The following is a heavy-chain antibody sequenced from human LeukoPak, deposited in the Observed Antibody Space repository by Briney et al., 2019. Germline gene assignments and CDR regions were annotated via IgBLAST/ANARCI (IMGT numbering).Heavy chain of an antibody. CDR1: GYSISSGYY. CDR3: AREEQWLKGY. CDR2: IYHSGST. J-gene: IGHJ4*02. V-gene: IGHV4-38-2*02. Sequence: SETLSLTCTVSGYSISSGYYWGWIRQPPGKGLEWIGSIYHSGSTYYNPSLKSRVTISVDTSKNQFSLKLSSVTAADTAVYYCAREEQWLKGYWGQGTLVTVSS. D-gene: IGHD6-19*01.